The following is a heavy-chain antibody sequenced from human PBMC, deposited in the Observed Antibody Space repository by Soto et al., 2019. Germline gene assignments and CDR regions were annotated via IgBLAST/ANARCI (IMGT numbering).Heavy chain of an antibody. CDR3: ARIHTYSVSSPLDY. Sequence: ASVKVSCKASGYTFTAYFIHWVRQAPGQGLQWMGWINPNSGGTNYPRTFQGRVTMTRDTSISTAYMELNRLTSDDTTVFFCARIHTYSVSSPLDYWGQGTLVTVSS. CDR2: INPNSGGT. J-gene: IGHJ4*02. D-gene: IGHD6-6*01. CDR1: GYTFTAYF. V-gene: IGHV1-2*02.